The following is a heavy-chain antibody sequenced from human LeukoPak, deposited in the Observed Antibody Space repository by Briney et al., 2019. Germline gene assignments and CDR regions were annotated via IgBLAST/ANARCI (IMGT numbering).Heavy chain of an antibody. V-gene: IGHV4-39*01. D-gene: IGHD3-22*01. Sequence: SETLSLTCTVSGDSISSSSSYWGWIRQPPGDGLEWIGSIYYSGSTYYNTSLKSRVTISVDTSKNQFSLRLNSVAAADTAVYYCARRLHYYDSSGLQDSDAFDIWGQGTMVTVSS. CDR1: GDSISSSSSY. CDR3: ARRLHYYDSSGLQDSDAFDI. J-gene: IGHJ3*02. CDR2: IYYSGST.